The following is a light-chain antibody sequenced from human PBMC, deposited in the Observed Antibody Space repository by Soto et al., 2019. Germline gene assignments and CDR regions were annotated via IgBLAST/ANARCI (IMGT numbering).Light chain of an antibody. CDR3: QQYNSFPYT. J-gene: IGKJ2*01. V-gene: IGKV1-5*01. CDR1: QSISSW. Sequence: DIQMTQSPSTLSASVGDRVTITCRASQSISSWLAWYQQKSGKAPKFLIYDASSLESGVPSRFSGSGYGTEFPLTISSLQPDDFATYYCQQYNSFPYTFGQGTKLEIK. CDR2: DAS.